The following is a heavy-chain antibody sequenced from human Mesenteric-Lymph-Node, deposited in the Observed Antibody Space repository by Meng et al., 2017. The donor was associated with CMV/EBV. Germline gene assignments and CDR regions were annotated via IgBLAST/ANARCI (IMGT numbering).Heavy chain of an antibody. CDR2: IIPIYGTP. V-gene: IGHV1-69*05. CDR3: ARDRAYSYGPSGY. J-gene: IGHJ4*02. D-gene: IGHD5-18*01. Sequence: SVKVSCKTSGGTFRSYTIYWVRQAPGQGLEWMGGIIPIYGTPDYAQKFQGRVTITTDESTNTAYMELISLRSDDTAVYYCARDRAYSYGPSGYWGQGTLVTVSS. CDR1: GGTFRSYT.